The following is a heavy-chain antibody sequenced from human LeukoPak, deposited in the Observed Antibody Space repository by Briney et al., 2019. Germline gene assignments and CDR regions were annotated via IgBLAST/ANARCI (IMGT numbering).Heavy chain of an antibody. V-gene: IGHV3-48*03. CDR3: ARTKSSGYYYGLDH. D-gene: IGHD3-22*01. Sequence: PGGSLRLSCAASGFTFSSYEMNWVRQAPGKGLEWVSYISSSGSTFYYADSVKGRFTISRDNAKNSLYLQMNSLRAEDTAVYYCARTKSSGYYYGLDHWGQGTLVTVSS. CDR1: GFTFSSYE. J-gene: IGHJ4*02. CDR2: ISSSGSTF.